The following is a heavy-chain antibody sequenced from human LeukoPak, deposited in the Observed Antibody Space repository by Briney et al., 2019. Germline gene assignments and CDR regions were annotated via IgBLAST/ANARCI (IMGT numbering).Heavy chain of an antibody. CDR3: ARVVGREVDY. D-gene: IGHD1-26*01. CDR1: GDSVSSNSAA. V-gene: IGHV6-1*01. CDR2: TYYGSKWYN. Sequence: SGPTLVKPSQTLSLTCAISGDSVSSNSAAWNWIRQSPSRGLEWLGRTYYGSKWYNGYAVSVKSRITIKPDTSKNQFSLQLNSVTPDDTAVYYCARVVGREVDYWGQGTLVTVSS. J-gene: IGHJ4*02.